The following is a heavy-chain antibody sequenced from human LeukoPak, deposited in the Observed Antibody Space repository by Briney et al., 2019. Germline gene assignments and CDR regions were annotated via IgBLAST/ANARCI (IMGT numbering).Heavy chain of an antibody. CDR3: ARGLYDSSGYYYVYYYYMDV. CDR1: GYTFTSYD. CDR2: MNPNSGNT. J-gene: IGHJ6*03. Sequence: ASVKVSCKASGYTFTSYDINWVRQATGQGLEWMGWMNPNSGNTGYAQKFQGRVTITRNTSISTAYMELSSLRSEDTAVYYCARGLYDSSGYYYVYYYYMDVWGKGTTVTVSS. D-gene: IGHD3-22*01. V-gene: IGHV1-8*03.